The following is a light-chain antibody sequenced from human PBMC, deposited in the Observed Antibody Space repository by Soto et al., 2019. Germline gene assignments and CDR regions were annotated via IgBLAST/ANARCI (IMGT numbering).Light chain of an antibody. CDR1: QSIGTY. J-gene: IGKJ4*01. Sequence: EIVLTQSPAALSLSPGERATLSCRASQSIGTYLVWYQQKPGQAPRLLIYDASNRATGIPVRFSGSGSGTDFTLTISSLEPEDFAVYYCQQRGSFPLTFGGGTKVDIK. V-gene: IGKV3-11*01. CDR3: QQRGSFPLT. CDR2: DAS.